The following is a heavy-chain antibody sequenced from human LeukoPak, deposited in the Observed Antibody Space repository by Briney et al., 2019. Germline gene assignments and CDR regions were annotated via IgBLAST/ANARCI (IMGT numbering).Heavy chain of an antibody. CDR1: GFTFSDHW. J-gene: IGHJ3*01. V-gene: IGHV3-74*03. Sequence: GWSLRLSCAASGFTFSDHWMHWVRQAPGKGLEWVARMNSDGGSITYADSVKGRFTISRDNAMNTLYFQLHSLTAEDTAVYYCARGDPVVMPPNAFDVWGQGTMVTVSS. D-gene: IGHD2-21*01. CDR2: MNSDGGSI. CDR3: ARGDPVVMPPNAFDV.